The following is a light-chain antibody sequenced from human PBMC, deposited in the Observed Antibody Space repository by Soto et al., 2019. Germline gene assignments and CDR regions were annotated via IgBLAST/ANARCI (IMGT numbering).Light chain of an antibody. Sequence: EIVLTQSPGTLSLSPGERATLSCRASQSVRSNYLAWYQQQPGQAPRLLIFGASSRATGIPDRFSGSGSGTAFTLTISRLEPEDSAVYICHQYGYGADTFGQGTKLEIK. CDR3: HQYGYGADT. J-gene: IGKJ2*01. CDR1: QSVRSNY. CDR2: GAS. V-gene: IGKV3-20*01.